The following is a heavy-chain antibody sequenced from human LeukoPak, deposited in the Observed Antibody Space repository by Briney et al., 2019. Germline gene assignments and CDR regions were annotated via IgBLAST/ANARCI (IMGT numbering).Heavy chain of an antibody. Sequence: GASVKVSCKVSGYTLTELSMHWVRQAPGKGLEWWGGFDPEDGETIYAQKFQGRVTMTEDTSTDTAYMELSSLRSEDTAVYYCATVLLGYCSGGSCYWFDPWGQGTLVTVSS. V-gene: IGHV1-24*01. CDR3: ATVLLGYCSGGSCYWFDP. CDR1: GYTLTELS. CDR2: FDPEDGET. J-gene: IGHJ5*02. D-gene: IGHD2-15*01.